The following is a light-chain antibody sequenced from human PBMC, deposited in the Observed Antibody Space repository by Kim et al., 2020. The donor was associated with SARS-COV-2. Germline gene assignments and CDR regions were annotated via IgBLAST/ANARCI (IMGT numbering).Light chain of an antibody. J-gene: IGLJ1*01. Sequence: YELTQPPSVSVSPGQTASITCSGDKLGDKYACWYQQKPGQSPVLVIYQDSKRPSGIPERFSGSNSGNTATLTISGTQAMDEADYYCQAWDNSTGQAVFGTGTKVTVL. CDR3: QAWDNSTGQAV. V-gene: IGLV3-1*01. CDR1: KLGDKY. CDR2: QDS.